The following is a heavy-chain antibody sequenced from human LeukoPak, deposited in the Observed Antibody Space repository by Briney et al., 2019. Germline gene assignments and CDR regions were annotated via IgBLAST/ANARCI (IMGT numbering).Heavy chain of an antibody. CDR3: ARSGTTAYWYFDL. D-gene: IGHD1-7*01. CDR2: IGGGDGSI. CDR1: GFTFSNFA. Sequence: PGGSLRRSCAASGFTFSNFAVNWVRQAPGKGLEWVSVIGGGDGSIYYADSVKGRFTISRDNSKNTLYLQMNSLRAEDTAVYYCARSGTTAYWYFDLWGRGTLVTVSS. V-gene: IGHV3-23*01. J-gene: IGHJ2*01.